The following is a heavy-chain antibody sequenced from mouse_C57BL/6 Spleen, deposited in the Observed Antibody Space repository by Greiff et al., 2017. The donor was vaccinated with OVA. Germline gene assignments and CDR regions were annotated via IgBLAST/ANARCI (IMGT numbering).Heavy chain of an antibody. Sequence: QVQLQQSGAELVRPGSSVKLSCKASGYTFTSYWMHWVKQRPIQGLEWIGNIDPSDSETHYNQKFKDKATLTVDKSSSTAYMQLSSLTSEDSAVYYCARSHYGSSSGYFDVWGTGTTVTVSS. CDR3: ARSHYGSSSGYFDV. D-gene: IGHD1-1*01. V-gene: IGHV1-52*01. J-gene: IGHJ1*03. CDR1: GYTFTSYW. CDR2: IDPSDSET.